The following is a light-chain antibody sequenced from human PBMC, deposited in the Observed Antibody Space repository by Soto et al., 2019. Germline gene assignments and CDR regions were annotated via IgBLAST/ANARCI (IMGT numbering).Light chain of an antibody. Sequence: DIQMTQSPSTLPASVGDRVTSTGRASQSISNWLACYQQKPGTAPKVLIYHASNLQRGVPSRFSGSGSGTEFTLTITSLQPDDFATYYCHQYNSYSFGQGTKVDIK. CDR3: HQYNSYS. V-gene: IGKV1-5*01. J-gene: IGKJ1*01. CDR2: HAS. CDR1: QSISNW.